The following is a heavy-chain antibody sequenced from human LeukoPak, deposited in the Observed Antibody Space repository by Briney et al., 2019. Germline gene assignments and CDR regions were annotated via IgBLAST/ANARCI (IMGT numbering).Heavy chain of an antibody. V-gene: IGHV3-23*01. J-gene: IGHJ4*02. CDR2: ISDGGGNT. CDR3: AKGQDY. CDR1: GFTFSSFA. Sequence: GGSLRLSCAASGFTFSSFAMIWVRQPPGKGLEWVSDISDGGGNTYHADSVKGRFTISRDNSRNTLYLQMHSLRVEDTGVYYCAKGQDYWGQGTLVTVSS.